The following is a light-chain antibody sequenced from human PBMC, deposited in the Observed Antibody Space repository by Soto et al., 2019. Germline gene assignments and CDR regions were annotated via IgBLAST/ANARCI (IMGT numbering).Light chain of an antibody. CDR1: QSVRSNY. J-gene: IGKJ1*01. CDR3: QQYRDLPQT. CDR2: NSS. Sequence: EIVLTQSPGTLSLSPGERATLSCRASQSVRSNYLAWYQQKPGQAPRLLIYNSSTRATGIPDRFSGSGSGTDFTLTIGRLEPEDFALYYCQQYRDLPQTFGQGTKVEI. V-gene: IGKV3-20*01.